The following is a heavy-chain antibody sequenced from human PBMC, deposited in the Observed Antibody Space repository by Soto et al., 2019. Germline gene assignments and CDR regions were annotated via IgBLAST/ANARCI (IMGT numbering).Heavy chain of an antibody. CDR1: GGSISSGGYS. V-gene: IGHV4-61*08. Sequence: ETLSLTCAVSGGSISSGGYSWSWLRQPPGKALEWIGYVYNSGSTNYNPSLKSRVTISVDTSKNQFSLKVNSVTAADTAVYYCARRAVVAVTGSLDNWLDPWGQGILVTVSS. J-gene: IGHJ5*02. D-gene: IGHD2-21*01. CDR2: VYNSGST. CDR3: ARRAVVAVTGSLDNWLDP.